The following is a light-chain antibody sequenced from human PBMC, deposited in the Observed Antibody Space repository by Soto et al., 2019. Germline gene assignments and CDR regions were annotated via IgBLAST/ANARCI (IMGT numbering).Light chain of an antibody. Sequence: TLSLAPVSLSPGARATVSCRGSRRDVSSTLAWYQQRPGQAPSLLIYGTSNRATGTPARFSGSGSGTDFTLTISSLQPADYAVYFCQQYIRWPLTFGGGTKVDIK. J-gene: IGKJ4*01. CDR3: QQYIRWPLT. V-gene: IGKV3D-15*01. CDR1: RRDVSST. CDR2: GTS.